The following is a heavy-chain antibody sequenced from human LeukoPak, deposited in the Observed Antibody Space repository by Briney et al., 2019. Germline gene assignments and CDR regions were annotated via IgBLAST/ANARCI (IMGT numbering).Heavy chain of an antibody. CDR1: GFTFSRYH. J-gene: IGHJ4*02. V-gene: IGHV3-21*01. CDR3: ARDPSSRYYESRLYWCDY. CDR2: ICSSSRYI. D-gene: IGHD3-22*01. Sequence: GGSLRLSCAASGFTFSRYHINWVRQAPGKGLEWVSSICSSSRYIYYADSVKGRFTISRDNAKNSLDLQMNSLRAEDTAVYYCARDPSSRYYESRLYWCDYWGQGTLVSVSS.